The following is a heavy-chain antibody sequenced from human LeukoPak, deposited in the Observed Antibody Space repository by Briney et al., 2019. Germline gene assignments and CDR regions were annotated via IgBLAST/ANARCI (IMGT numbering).Heavy chain of an antibody. J-gene: IGHJ4*02. CDR3: ANGGGWFTNYHFDY. Sequence: PGGSLRLSCAASGLTFSSNWMTWVRQAPGKGLEWVAIIKQDGSVKHYVDSVKGRFTISRDNAKNSLYLQMNSLRPEDTAVYYCANGGGWFTNYHFDYWGQGTLVTVSS. V-gene: IGHV3-7*01. CDR2: IKQDGSVK. CDR1: GLTFSSNW. D-gene: IGHD6-19*01.